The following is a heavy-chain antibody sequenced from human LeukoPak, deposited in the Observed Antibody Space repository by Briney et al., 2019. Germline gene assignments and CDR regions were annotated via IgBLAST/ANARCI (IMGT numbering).Heavy chain of an antibody. CDR1: GGSINSYY. V-gene: IGHV4-59*08. CDR2: IYYSGST. D-gene: IGHD6-13*01. J-gene: IGHJ4*02. Sequence: SETLSLTYTVSGGSINSYYWSWIRQPPGKGLEWIGYIYYSGSTKYNPSLKSRVTISVDTSKNQFSLKLSSVTAADTAVYYCARGGSSWLYYFDCWGQGTLVTVSS. CDR3: ARGGSSWLYYFDC.